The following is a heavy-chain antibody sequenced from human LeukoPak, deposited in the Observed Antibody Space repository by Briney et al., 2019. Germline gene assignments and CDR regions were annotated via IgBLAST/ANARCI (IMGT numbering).Heavy chain of an antibody. CDR3: AVGSSATWFDP. CDR2: IKRKTDGGTT. V-gene: IGHV3-15*01. CDR1: GFTFSNFA. J-gene: IGHJ5*02. D-gene: IGHD6-13*01. Sequence: GGSLRLSCAASGFTFSNFAMSWVRQAPGKGLEWVGRIKRKTDGGTTDYAAPVKGRFTISRDDSKNTLYLQMNSLKTEDTAVYYCAVGSSATWFDPWGQGTLVTVSS.